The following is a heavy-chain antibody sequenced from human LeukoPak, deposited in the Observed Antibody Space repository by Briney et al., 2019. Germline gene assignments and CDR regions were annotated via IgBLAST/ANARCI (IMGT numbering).Heavy chain of an antibody. CDR2: INPNSGVT. D-gene: IGHD3-10*01. J-gene: IGHJ3*02. Sequence: GASVKVSCKASGYTFTGYYMHWVRQAPGQGLEWMGWINPNSGVTNYARKFQGRVTMTRDTSISTAYMELSRLRSDDTAVYYCARRITMVRGVSPMIAFDIWGQGTMVTVSS. CDR3: ARRITMVRGVSPMIAFDI. V-gene: IGHV1-2*02. CDR1: GYTFTGYY.